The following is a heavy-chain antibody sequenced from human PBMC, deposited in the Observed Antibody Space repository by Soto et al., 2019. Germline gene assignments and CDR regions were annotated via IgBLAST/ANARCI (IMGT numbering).Heavy chain of an antibody. CDR3: ARDRSTIYAFDI. CDR1: GFTVSSNY. CDR2: IYSGGST. D-gene: IGHD3-10*01. V-gene: IGHV3-66*01. Sequence: EVQLVESGGGLVQPGGSLRLSCAASGFTVSSNYMSWVRQAPGKGLVWVSVIYSGGSTYYADSVKGRFTISRDNSKNTLYLQMNRLRPEQTAVYYCARDRSTIYAFDIWGQGTMVSVSS. J-gene: IGHJ3*02.